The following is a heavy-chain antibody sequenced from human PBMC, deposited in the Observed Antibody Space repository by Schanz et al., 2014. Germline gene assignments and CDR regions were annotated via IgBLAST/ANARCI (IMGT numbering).Heavy chain of an antibody. Sequence: DVHLLESGGGLVQPGGSLRLSCAASGFTASSHSMNWVRQAPGKGLEWVSYVSRSTPDIYYADSVKGRFTISRDNAKNSLFLQMNSLRAEDTAVYYCLAPDYGMDVWGQGTWVTVSS. J-gene: IGHJ6*02. CDR3: LAPDYGMDV. V-gene: IGHV3-48*04. CDR1: GFTASSHS. CDR2: VSRSTPDI.